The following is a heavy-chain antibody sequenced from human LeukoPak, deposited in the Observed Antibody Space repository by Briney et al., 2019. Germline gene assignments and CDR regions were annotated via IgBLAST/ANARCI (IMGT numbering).Heavy chain of an antibody. CDR1: GFTFSSYS. Sequence: PGGSLRLSCAASGFTFSSYSMNWVRQAPGKGLEWVSSISSSSSYIYYADSVKGRFTISRDNAKNSLYLQMNSLKTEDTAVYFCATPSGVITTHSPAFNCWGQGALVTVSS. CDR3: ATPSGVITTHSPAFNC. V-gene: IGHV3-21*03. D-gene: IGHD3-3*01. J-gene: IGHJ4*02. CDR2: ISSSSSYI.